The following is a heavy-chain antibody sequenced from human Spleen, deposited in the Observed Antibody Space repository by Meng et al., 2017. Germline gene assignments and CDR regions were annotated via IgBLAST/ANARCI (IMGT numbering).Heavy chain of an antibody. CDR2: INPNSGGT. D-gene: IGHD3-22*01. CDR1: GYTFTDYY. CDR3: ARTTSYYNTWYYFDY. Sequence: QVQLVQSGAEVEKPGASVKVSCKASGYTFTDYYIHWVRQAPGQGLEWIGRINPNSGGTNYAQKFQGRVTMTRDTSISTAYMELSRLRSDDTAIYYCARTTSYYNTWYYFDYWGQGTLVTVSS. J-gene: IGHJ4*02. V-gene: IGHV1-2*06.